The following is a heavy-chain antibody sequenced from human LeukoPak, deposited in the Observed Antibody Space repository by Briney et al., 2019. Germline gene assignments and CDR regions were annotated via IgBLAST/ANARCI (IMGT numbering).Heavy chain of an antibody. D-gene: IGHD3-22*01. V-gene: IGHV1-18*01. CDR1: VYTFTSYG. CDR2: ISAYNGNT. CDR3: ARVPYYDSSGYRDY. J-gene: IGHJ4*02. Sequence: ASVKVSCKASVYTFTSYGISWVRQAPGQGLEWMGWISAYNGNTNYAQKLQGRVTMTTDTSTSTAYMKLRSLRSDDTAVYYCARVPYYDSSGYRDYWGQGTLVTASS.